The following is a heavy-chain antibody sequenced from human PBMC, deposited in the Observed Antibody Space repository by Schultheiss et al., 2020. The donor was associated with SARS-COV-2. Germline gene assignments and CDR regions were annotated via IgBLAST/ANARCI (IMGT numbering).Heavy chain of an antibody. CDR3: VRGWKYQLLGGYSYGMDV. CDR2: INSDGSST. CDR1: GFTFSSYA. D-gene: IGHD1-7*01. V-gene: IGHV3-74*01. Sequence: GESLKISCAASGFTFSSYAMHWVRQAPGKGLVWVSRINSDGSSTSYADSVKGRFTISRDNAKNLLYLQMNSLRDDDTAMYYCVRGWKYQLLGGYSYGMDVWGQGTTVTVSS. J-gene: IGHJ6*01.